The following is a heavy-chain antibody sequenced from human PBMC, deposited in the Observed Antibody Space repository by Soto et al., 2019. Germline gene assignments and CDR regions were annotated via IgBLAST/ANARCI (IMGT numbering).Heavy chain of an antibody. CDR1: GGPMNNYY. Sequence: QVQLQESGPGLVKPSETLYLTCTISGGPMNNYYCSWFRQPRGQGLEWIGYMGYNGFTRYNPSLRSRVAISLDTAKNQFSLNLSAVTAADTALYYCARQGFGELQGLVDVWGQGITVTVSS. CDR2: MGYNGFT. V-gene: IGHV4-59*08. J-gene: IGHJ6*02. CDR3: ARQGFGELQGLVDV. D-gene: IGHD3-10*01.